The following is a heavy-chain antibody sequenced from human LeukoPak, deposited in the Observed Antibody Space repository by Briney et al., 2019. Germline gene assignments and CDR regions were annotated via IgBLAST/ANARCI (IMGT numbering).Heavy chain of an antibody. CDR2: INPSGGST. CDR1: GYTFTSYG. D-gene: IGHD5-18*01. CDR3: ARVFGGYSYGYLDY. Sequence: ASVKVSCKASGYTFTSYGISWVRQAPGKGLEWMGIINPSGGSTSYAQKFQGRVTMTRDTSTSTVYMELSSLRSEDTAVYYCARVFGGYSYGYLDYWGQGTLVTVSS. V-gene: IGHV1-46*01. J-gene: IGHJ4*02.